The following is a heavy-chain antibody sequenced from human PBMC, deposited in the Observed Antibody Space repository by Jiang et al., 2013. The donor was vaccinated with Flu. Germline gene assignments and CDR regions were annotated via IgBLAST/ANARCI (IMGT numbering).Heavy chain of an antibody. CDR2: IPHDGSNK. CDR1: GFTFSRDT. CDR3: ARERVGATYMDV. V-gene: IGHV3-30*01. Sequence: GVVQPGRSLRLSCAASGFTFSRDTMHWVRQAPGKGLEWVAAIPHDGSNKYYADSVKGRFAISRDNSKNTLYLQMNSLRAEDTAVYYCARERVGATYMDVWGQGTTVTVSS. D-gene: IGHD1-26*01. J-gene: IGHJ6*02.